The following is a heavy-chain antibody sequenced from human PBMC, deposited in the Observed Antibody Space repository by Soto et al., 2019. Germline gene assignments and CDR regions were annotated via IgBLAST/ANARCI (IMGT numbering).Heavy chain of an antibody. J-gene: IGHJ6*02. Sequence: QVQLVESGGGVVQPGRSPRLSCAASGFTFSSYGMHWVRQAPGKGLEWVAVISYDGSNKYYADSVKGRFTISRDNSKNTLYLQMSSLRAEDTAVYYCAKDLLRPGRAYGMDVWGQGTTVTVSS. CDR2: ISYDGSNK. CDR3: AKDLLRPGRAYGMDV. V-gene: IGHV3-30*18. CDR1: GFTFSSYG. D-gene: IGHD6-25*01.